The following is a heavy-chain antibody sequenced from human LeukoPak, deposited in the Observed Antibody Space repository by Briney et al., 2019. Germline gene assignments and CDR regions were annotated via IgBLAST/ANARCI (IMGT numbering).Heavy chain of an antibody. CDR1: GFTFSSYS. Sequence: GSLRLSCAASGFTFSSYSMNWVRQAPGKGLEWIGYIYYSGTTSYNPSLKSRVTISEDTSKNQSSLKLSSVTAEDTAVYYCARSYSVSYYAYWGQGTLVTVSS. CDR2: IYYSGTT. J-gene: IGHJ4*02. D-gene: IGHD1-26*01. CDR3: ARSYSVSYYAY. V-gene: IGHV4-59*08.